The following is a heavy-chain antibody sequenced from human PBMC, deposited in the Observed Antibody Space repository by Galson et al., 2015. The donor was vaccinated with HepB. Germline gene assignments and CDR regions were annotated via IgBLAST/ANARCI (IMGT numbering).Heavy chain of an antibody. CDR2: IYHSGST. Sequence: LSLTCAVSGGSISSSNWWSWVRQPPGKGLEWIGEIYHSGSTNYNPSLKSRVTISVDKSKNQFSLKLSSVTAADTAVYYCARVAWLVPNWFDPWGQGTLVTVSS. D-gene: IGHD6-19*01. V-gene: IGHV4-4*02. CDR1: GGSISSSNW. J-gene: IGHJ5*02. CDR3: ARVAWLVPNWFDP.